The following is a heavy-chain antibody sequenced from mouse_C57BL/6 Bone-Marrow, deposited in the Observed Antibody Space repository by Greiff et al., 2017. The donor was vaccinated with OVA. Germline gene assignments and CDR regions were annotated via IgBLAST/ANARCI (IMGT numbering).Heavy chain of an antibody. Sequence: QVQLQQSGAELVKPGASVKLSCKASGYTFTEYTIHWVKQRSGQGLEWIGWIYPGSGSITYTEKFKDKATLTADKSSITVYMALKRLTSEDSAVYFGARHDDITTVVNWYFDVWGTGTTVTVSS. CDR3: ARHDDITTVVNWYFDV. J-gene: IGHJ1*03. CDR1: GYTFTEYT. V-gene: IGHV1-62-2*01. D-gene: IGHD1-1*01. CDR2: IYPGSGSI.